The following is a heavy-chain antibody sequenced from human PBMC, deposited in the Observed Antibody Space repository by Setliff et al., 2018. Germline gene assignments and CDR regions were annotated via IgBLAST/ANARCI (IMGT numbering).Heavy chain of an antibody. D-gene: IGHD3-22*01. CDR1: GDSISSTYH. Sequence: PSETLSLTCNVSGDSISSTYHWGWIRQSPGKGLEWIGEINHNGDTYFNPSLKSRVTISVDTSNHQFSLKLSSVTTADTAVYYCARGPYYFDSGDYAYWGQGTLVTVS. CDR3: ARGPYYFDSGDYAY. V-gene: IGHV4-38-2*02. CDR2: INHNGDT. J-gene: IGHJ4*02.